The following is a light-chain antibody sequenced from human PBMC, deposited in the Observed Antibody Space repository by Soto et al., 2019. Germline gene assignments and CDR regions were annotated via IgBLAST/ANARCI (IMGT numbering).Light chain of an antibody. CDR3: SSYPSSETHVL. J-gene: IGLJ2*01. CDR1: SSDVGYYNS. V-gene: IGLV2-14*03. Sequence: QSALTQPASVSGSPGQSITISCTGTSSDVGYYNSVSWYQRHPGKVPKLIIYDVSSRPSGVSNRFSGFKSGNTASLTISGLHAEDEADYYCSSYPSSETHVLFGGGTKLTVL. CDR2: DVS.